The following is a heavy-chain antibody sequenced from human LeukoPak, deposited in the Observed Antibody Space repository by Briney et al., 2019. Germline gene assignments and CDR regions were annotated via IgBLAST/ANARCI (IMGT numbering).Heavy chain of an antibody. CDR2: FDPEDGET. D-gene: IGHD3-10*01. Sequence: ASVKVSCKVSGYTLTELSMHWVRQAPGKGLEWMGGFDPEDGETIYAQKFQGRVTMTEDTSTDTDYMELSSLRSEDTAVYYCATGPRITMVRGVERAFDIWGQGTMVTVSS. CDR1: GYTLTELS. V-gene: IGHV1-24*01. J-gene: IGHJ3*02. CDR3: ATGPRITMVRGVERAFDI.